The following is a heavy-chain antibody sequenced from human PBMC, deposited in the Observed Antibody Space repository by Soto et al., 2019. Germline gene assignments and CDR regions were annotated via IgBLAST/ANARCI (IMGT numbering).Heavy chain of an antibody. J-gene: IGHJ4*02. CDR2: TIPNFDTA. D-gene: IGHD5-12*01. CDR1: GGTLSTYG. Sequence: QVQLVQSGAEVKKPGSSVKVSCKASGGTLSTYGINWVRQAPGQGLEWMGGTIPNFDTAHYSQKFQDRMKITADESTSTVYMELSRLRSEDTAVYYCARDGGYSGYDYCFDHWGRGALVTVSS. CDR3: ARDGGYSGYDYCFDH. V-gene: IGHV1-69*01.